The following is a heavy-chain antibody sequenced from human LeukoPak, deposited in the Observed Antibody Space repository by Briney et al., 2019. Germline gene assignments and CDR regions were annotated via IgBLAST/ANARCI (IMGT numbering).Heavy chain of an antibody. V-gene: IGHV4-28*05. J-gene: IGHJ3*01. Sequence: SETLSLTCAVSGDSISRSDWWAWIRQPPGKGLEWLGNIYYSGRIYHNPSLQTRVIMSVDPSKNQFSLRLASVTAVDTAVYYCAKTRSGTYYGDSFDVWGPGILVTVSS. D-gene: IGHD1-26*01. CDR2: IYYSGRI. CDR3: AKTRSGTYYGDSFDV. CDR1: GDSISRSDW.